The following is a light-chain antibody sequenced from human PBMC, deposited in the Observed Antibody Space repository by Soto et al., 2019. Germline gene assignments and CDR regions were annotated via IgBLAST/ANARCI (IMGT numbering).Light chain of an antibody. V-gene: IGKV3D-20*02. CDR3: QQRSNWPSWT. CDR1: QSVSSTY. J-gene: IGKJ5*01. Sequence: EIVLTQSPGTLSLSPGERATLSCRASQSVSSTYLAWYQQKPGQAPRLLIYGASTRATGIPDRFSGSGSGTDFTLTISRLEPEDFAVYYCQQRSNWPSWTFGQGTRREIK. CDR2: GAS.